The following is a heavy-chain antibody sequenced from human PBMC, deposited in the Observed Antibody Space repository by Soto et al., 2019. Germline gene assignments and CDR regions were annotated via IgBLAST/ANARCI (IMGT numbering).Heavy chain of an antibody. CDR3: TTGLLWFGEFLVYGMDV. CDR2: ISGSNGNT. V-gene: IGHV3-23*01. Sequence: PGGSLRLSCAASGFTFRTYAMSWVRQAPGKGLEWVSGISGSNGNTYYADSVKGRFTVSRDNSKNTLYLQMNNLRAEDTAVYYCTTGLLWFGEFLVYGMDVWGQGTTVTVSS. J-gene: IGHJ6*02. CDR1: GFTFRTYA. D-gene: IGHD3-10*01.